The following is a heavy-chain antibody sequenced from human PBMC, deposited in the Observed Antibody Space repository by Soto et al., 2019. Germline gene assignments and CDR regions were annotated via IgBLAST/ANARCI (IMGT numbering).Heavy chain of an antibody. V-gene: IGHV3-11*03. CDR2: ISSSLGHT. J-gene: IGHJ4*02. D-gene: IGHD1-1*01. CDR3: AANWNFRLNF. CDR1: GFDFSDFH. Sequence: GGSLRLSCAGSGFDFSDFHISWVRQAPGKGLEWISYISSSLGHTDYADSVKGRFTISRDGAKSSVFLEMSDLRSDDTAVYYCAANWNFRLNFWGQGTLVTVSS.